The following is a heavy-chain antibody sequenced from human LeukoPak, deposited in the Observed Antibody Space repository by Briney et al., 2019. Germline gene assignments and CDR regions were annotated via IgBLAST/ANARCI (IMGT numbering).Heavy chain of an antibody. CDR1: GFTFSDHY. J-gene: IGHJ6*03. CDR3: ARDGWIPGDVSYYYYYVDV. CDR2: TRNKANSYTT. Sequence: GGSLRLSCAASGFTFSDHYMDWVRQAPGKGLEWVGRTRNKANSYTTEYAASVKGRFTISRDDSKNSLYLQMNSLKTEDTAVYYCARDGWIPGDVSYYYYYVDVWGKGTTVTVSS. V-gene: IGHV3-72*01. D-gene: IGHD5-18*01.